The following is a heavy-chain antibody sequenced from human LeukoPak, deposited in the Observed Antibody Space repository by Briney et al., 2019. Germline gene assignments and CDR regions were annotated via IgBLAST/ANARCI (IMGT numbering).Heavy chain of an antibody. J-gene: IGHJ6*03. CDR1: GFTVSSNY. D-gene: IGHD5-24*01. V-gene: IGHV3-53*01. Sequence: GGSLRLSCAVSGFTVSSNYMTWVRQAPGKGLEWVSVFYRGGDTYYADSVQGRFTISRDTSKNTVDLQMNSLRSEDAAVYYCARQMHYYYYMDVWGKGATVTVSS. CDR2: FYRGGDT. CDR3: ARQMHYYYYMDV.